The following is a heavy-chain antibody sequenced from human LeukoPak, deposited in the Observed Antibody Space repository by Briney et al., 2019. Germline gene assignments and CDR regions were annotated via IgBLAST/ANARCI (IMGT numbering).Heavy chain of an antibody. CDR1: GGAMRSYD. Sequence: SETLSRTGTVPGGAMRSYDWSWIRQHSGKGVEGMGDNYYSGSTNYNPSLKSRHTISGDTSKHQFSLKLSSVTAADTAVYYCARADPTSGHDKGTTINWFDPWGQGTLVTVSS. CDR3: ARADPTSGHDKGTTINWFDP. J-gene: IGHJ5*02. CDR2: NYYSGST. D-gene: IGHD5-12*01. V-gene: IGHV4-59*01.